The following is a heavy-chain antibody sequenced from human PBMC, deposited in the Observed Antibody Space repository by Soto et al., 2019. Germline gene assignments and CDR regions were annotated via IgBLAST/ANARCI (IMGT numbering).Heavy chain of an antibody. V-gene: IGHV1-18*01. Sequence: QVQLVQSGAEVKKPGASVKVSCKASGYTFTSYGISWVRQAPGQGLEWMGWISAYNGNTNYAQKLQGRVTMTTDTSTSTAYMEMRSLRSDDTAVYYCAREVRDFCSCYYGDYWGQGTLVTVSS. D-gene: IGHD3-3*01. CDR1: GYTFTSYG. J-gene: IGHJ4*02. CDR2: ISAYNGNT. CDR3: AREVRDFCSCYYGDY.